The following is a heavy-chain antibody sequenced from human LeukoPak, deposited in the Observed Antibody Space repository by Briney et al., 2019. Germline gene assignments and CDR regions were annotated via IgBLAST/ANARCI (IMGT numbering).Heavy chain of an antibody. CDR3: ARDSPLRYFDWLEALGYFDL. V-gene: IGHV3-30*03. D-gene: IGHD3-9*01. Sequence: GGSLRLSCAASGFTFSSYSMNWVRQAPGKGLEWVAVISYDGSNKYYADSVKGRFTISRDNSKNTLYLQMNSLRAEDTAVYYCARDSPLRYFDWLEALGYFDLWGRGTLVTVSS. J-gene: IGHJ2*01. CDR2: ISYDGSNK. CDR1: GFTFSSYS.